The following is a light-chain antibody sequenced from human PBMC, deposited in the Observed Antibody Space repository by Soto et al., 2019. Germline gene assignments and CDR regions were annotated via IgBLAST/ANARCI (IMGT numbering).Light chain of an antibody. Sequence: EIVLTQSPGTLSLSPGERATLSCRASQSVNNNCLAWYQQKPGQAPRLLIYDASSRATAIPDRFSGSGSGTDFTLTISRLEPEDFAVYYCQQYGGSPPITFGQGTRLEI. V-gene: IGKV3-20*01. CDR2: DAS. J-gene: IGKJ5*01. CDR1: QSVNNNC. CDR3: QQYGGSPPIT.